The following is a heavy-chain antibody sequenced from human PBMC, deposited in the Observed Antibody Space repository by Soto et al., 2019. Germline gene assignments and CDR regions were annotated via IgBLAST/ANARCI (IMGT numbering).Heavy chain of an antibody. Sequence: QVPLVQSGAEVKKPVASVKVSCKASGYTFTSYAMHWVRQAPGQRLEWMGWINAGNGNTKYSQKFQGRVTITRDTFASTAYVELSSLRSEDPAVYYCARALTMPTVPTGIWARGAFDIWGQGTMVTVSS. CDR1: GYTFTSYA. D-gene: IGHD4-17*01. V-gene: IGHV1-3*01. CDR3: ARALTMPTVPTGIWARGAFDI. CDR2: INAGNGNT. J-gene: IGHJ3*02.